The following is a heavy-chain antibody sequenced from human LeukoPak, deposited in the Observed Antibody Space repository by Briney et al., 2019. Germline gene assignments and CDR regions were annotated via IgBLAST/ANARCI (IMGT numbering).Heavy chain of an antibody. Sequence: GGSLRLSCAASGFTFSSYSMNWVRQAPGKGLEWVSSISSSSSYIYYADSVKGRFTISRDNAKNSLYLQMNSLRAEDTAVYYCARDRALRHSSSPFDYWGQGTLVTVSS. V-gene: IGHV3-21*01. CDR2: ISSSSSYI. D-gene: IGHD6-13*01. CDR3: ARDRALRHSSSPFDY. J-gene: IGHJ4*02. CDR1: GFTFSSYS.